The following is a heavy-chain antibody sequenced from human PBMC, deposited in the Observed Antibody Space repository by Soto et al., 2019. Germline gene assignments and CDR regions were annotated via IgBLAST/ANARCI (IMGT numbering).Heavy chain of an antibody. Sequence: QLQLQESGSGLVKPSQTLSLTCAVSGGSISSGGYSWSWIRQPPGKGLEWIGYIYHSGSTYYNPSLKSRVTISVGRSKNQFSLKLSSVTAADTAVYYCATAGGLGAVAADYWGQGTLVTVSS. CDR3: ATAGGLGAVAADY. J-gene: IGHJ4*02. V-gene: IGHV4-30-2*01. CDR2: IYHSGST. D-gene: IGHD6-19*01. CDR1: GGSISSGGYS.